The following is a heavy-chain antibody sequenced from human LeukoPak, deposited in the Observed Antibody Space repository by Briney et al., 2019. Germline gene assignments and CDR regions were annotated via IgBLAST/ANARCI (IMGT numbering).Heavy chain of an antibody. CDR1: GGSFSGYY. V-gene: IGHV4-34*01. CDR2: INHSGST. Sequence: SETLSLTCAVYGGSFSGYYWSWIRQPPGKGLEWIGEINHSGSTNYNPSLKSRVTISVDTSKNQFSLKLSSVTAADTAVYYCARDGYYGSGDFDIWGQGTMVTVSS. D-gene: IGHD3-10*01. CDR3: ARDGYYGSGDFDI. J-gene: IGHJ3*02.